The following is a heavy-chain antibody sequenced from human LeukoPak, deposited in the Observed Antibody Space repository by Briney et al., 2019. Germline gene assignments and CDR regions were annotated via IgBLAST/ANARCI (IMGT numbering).Heavy chain of an antibody. Sequence: PSETLSLTCTVSGGSVSSGSHYWSWIRQPPGKGLEWIGYIFYTGSTNYNPSLKSRVTISVDTSKNQFSLRLSSVTAADTAVYYCARRFYCSSTSCPYGMDVWGQGTTVTVSS. CDR1: GGSVSSGSHY. CDR2: IFYTGST. V-gene: IGHV4-61*01. D-gene: IGHD2-2*01. CDR3: ARRFYCSSTSCPYGMDV. J-gene: IGHJ6*02.